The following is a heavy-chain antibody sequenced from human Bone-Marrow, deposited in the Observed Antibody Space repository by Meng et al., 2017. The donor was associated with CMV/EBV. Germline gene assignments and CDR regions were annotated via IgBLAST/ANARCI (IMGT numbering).Heavy chain of an antibody. Sequence: GESLKISCVASGFTFSSYAMHWVRQAPGKGLEWVAVISYDGSNKYYADSVKGRFTISRDNSKNTLYLQMNSLRAEDTAVYYCARDPALVGASGYYYYGMDVWGQGTTVTVSS. D-gene: IGHD1-26*01. CDR1: GFTFSSYA. CDR2: ISYDGSNK. CDR3: ARDPALVGASGYYYYGMDV. J-gene: IGHJ6*02. V-gene: IGHV3-30*04.